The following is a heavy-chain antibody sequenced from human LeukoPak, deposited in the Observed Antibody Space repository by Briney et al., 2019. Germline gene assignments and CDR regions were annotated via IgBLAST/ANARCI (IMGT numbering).Heavy chain of an antibody. CDR2: IYYSGST. CDR1: GGSISSHY. V-gene: IGHV4-59*11. J-gene: IGHJ4*02. Sequence: PSETLSLTCAVSGGSISSHYWSCIRQPPGKGLEWIGYIYYSGSTNYNPSLKSRVTISVDTSKNQFSLNLSSVTAGDTAVYYWAGLIVGATSFEILHYWGQGTLVTVSS. D-gene: IGHD1-26*01. CDR3: AGLIVGATSFEILHY.